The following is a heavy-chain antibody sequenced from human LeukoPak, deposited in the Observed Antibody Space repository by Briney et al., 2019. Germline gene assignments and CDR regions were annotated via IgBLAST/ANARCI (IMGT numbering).Heavy chain of an antibody. J-gene: IGHJ6*02. CDR1: GYTFSSYH. V-gene: IGHV1-8*02. Sequence: GASVKVSCKASGYTFSSYHVHWVRQATGQGLEWMGWMNPNSGNTGYAQKFQGRVTMTRNTSISTAYMELSSLRSEDTAVYYCARGRWGYSSRSEDYYYYGMDVWGQGTTVTVSS. CDR3: ARGRWGYSSRSEDYYYYGMDV. D-gene: IGHD6-13*01. CDR2: MNPNSGNT.